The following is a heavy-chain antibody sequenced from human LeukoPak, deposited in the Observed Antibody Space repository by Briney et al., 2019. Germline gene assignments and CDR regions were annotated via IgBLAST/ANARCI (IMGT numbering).Heavy chain of an antibody. CDR1: GFTFSGSA. J-gene: IGHJ4*02. CDR3: AREMKMAPFDY. D-gene: IGHD5-24*01. CDR2: ISRSSDYI. V-gene: IGHV3-21*01. Sequence: PGGSLRLSCAASGFTFSGSAMSWVRQAPGKGLEWVSSISRSSDYIYYADSVKGRFTISRDNAKNSLYLQMNSLRAEDTAVYYCAREMKMAPFDYWGQGTLVTVSS.